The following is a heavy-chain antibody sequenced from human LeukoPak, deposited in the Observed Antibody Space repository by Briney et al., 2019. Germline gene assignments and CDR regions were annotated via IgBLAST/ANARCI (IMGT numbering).Heavy chain of an antibody. CDR1: GGSISSNIYH. V-gene: IGHV4-39*01. CDR2: IPYSGSA. J-gene: IGHJ4*02. Sequence: SETLSLTCTVSGGSISSNIYHWGWIRQPPGKGLEWIGTIPYSGSAYYNPSLKSRVTTSVDTSKNQFSLKLSSVTAADTAVYYCARICGSTSCSIDYWGQGTLVTVSS. D-gene: IGHD2-2*01. CDR3: ARICGSTSCSIDY.